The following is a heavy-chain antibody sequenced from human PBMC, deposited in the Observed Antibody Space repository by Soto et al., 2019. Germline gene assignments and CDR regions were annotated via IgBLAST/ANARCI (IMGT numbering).Heavy chain of an antibody. V-gene: IGHV1-46*01. CDR2: INPSGGST. J-gene: IGHJ3*02. CDR3: ASSYYGSGSYYYAFDI. CDR1: GYTFTSYY. Sequence: RASVKVSCKASGYTFTSYYMHWVRQAPGQGLEWMGIINPSGGSTSYAQKFQGRVTMTRDTSTSTVYMELSSLRSEDTAVYYCASSYYGSGSYYYAFDIWGQGTMVTVSS. D-gene: IGHD3-10*01.